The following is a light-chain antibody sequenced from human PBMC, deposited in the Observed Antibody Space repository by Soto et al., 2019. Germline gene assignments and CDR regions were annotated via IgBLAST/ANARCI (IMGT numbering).Light chain of an antibody. CDR3: QQYYRYPLT. J-gene: IGKJ4*01. CDR2: DVS. Sequence: DIQMTQSPSTLSASVGDRVTITCRASQSFSTWLAWYQKKPGRAPNLLIYDVSSLESGVPSRFSGSGSGTEFTLPISSLQPDDFATYYCQQYYRYPLTFGGGTTVEIK. CDR1: QSFSTW. V-gene: IGKV1-5*01.